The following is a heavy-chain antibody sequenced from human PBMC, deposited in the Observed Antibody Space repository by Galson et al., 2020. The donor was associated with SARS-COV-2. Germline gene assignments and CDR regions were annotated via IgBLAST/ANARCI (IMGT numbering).Heavy chain of an antibody. Sequence: GESLKISCAASGFTFSSYWMHWVRQAPGKGLVWVSRINSDGSSTSYADSVKGQFTISRDNAKNTLYLQMNSLRAEDTAVYYCARGDMGATIGYYYYGMDVWGQGTTVTVSS. D-gene: IGHD5-12*01. J-gene: IGHJ6*02. V-gene: IGHV3-74*01. CDR2: INSDGSST. CDR3: ARGDMGATIGYYYYGMDV. CDR1: GFTFSSYW.